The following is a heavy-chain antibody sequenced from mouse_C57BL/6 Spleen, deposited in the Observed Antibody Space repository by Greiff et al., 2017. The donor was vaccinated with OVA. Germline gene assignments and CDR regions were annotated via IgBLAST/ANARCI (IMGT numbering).Heavy chain of an antibody. D-gene: IGHD1-1*01. CDR3: ARHGFITTVVEGYYFDD. Sequence: DVKLVESGGGLVKPGGSLKLSCAASGFTFSSYTMSWVRQTPEKRLEWVATISGGGGNTYYPDSVKGRFTISRDNAKNTLYLQMSSLRSEDTALYYCARHGFITTVVEGYYFDDWGQGTTLTVSS. CDR2: ISGGGGNT. CDR1: GFTFSSYT. V-gene: IGHV5-9*01. J-gene: IGHJ2*01.